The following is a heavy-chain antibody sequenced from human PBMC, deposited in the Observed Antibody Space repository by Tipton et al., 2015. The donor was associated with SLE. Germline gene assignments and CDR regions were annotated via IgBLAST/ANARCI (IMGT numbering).Heavy chain of an antibody. V-gene: IGHV4-31*03. J-gene: IGHJ4*02. D-gene: IGHD2-15*01. CDR1: GDSISSGGYY. CDR2: IYYSGST. CDR3: ARGVEVVVIAATSFDY. Sequence: TLSLTCTVSGDSISSGGYYWSWFRQHPGKGLEWIGYIYYSGSTYYNPSLKSRVTISVDTSKNQFSLKLSSVTAADTAVYYCARGVEVVVIAATSFDYWGQGTLVTVSS.